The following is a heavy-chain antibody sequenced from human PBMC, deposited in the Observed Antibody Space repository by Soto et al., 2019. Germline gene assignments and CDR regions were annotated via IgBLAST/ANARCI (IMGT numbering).Heavy chain of an antibody. V-gene: IGHV3-49*03. J-gene: IGHJ6*02. CDR1: GFTFGDYA. CDR2: IRSKAYGGTT. Sequence: GGSLRLSCTASGFTFGDYAMSWFRQAPGKGLEWVGFIRSKAYGGTTEYAASVKGRFTISRDDSKSIAYLQMNSLKTEDTAVYYCTRHSGAYGFYGMDVWGQGTTVTVSS. CDR3: TRHSGAYGFYGMDV. D-gene: IGHD3-10*01.